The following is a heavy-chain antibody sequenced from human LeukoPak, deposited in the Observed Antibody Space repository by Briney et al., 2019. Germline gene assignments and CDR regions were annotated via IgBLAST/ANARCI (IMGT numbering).Heavy chain of an antibody. Sequence: PGGSLRLSCAASGFTFSSYGMHWVRQAPGKGLEWVAVISYDGSNKYYADSVKGRFTISRDNSKNTLYLQMNSLRAEDTAVYYCASRAESYSYDDYWGQGTLVTVSS. D-gene: IGHD5-18*01. CDR1: GFTFSSYG. V-gene: IGHV3-30*03. CDR3: ASRAESYSYDDY. J-gene: IGHJ4*02. CDR2: ISYDGSNK.